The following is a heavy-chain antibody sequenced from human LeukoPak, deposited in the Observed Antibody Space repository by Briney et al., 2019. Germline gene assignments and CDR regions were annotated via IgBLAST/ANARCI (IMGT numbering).Heavy chain of an antibody. D-gene: IGHD2-2*01. V-gene: IGHV3-30-3*01. CDR2: ISYDGSNK. Sequence: QPGRSLRLSCAASGFTFSSYAMHWVRQAPGKGLEWVAVISYDGSNKYYADSVKGRFTISRDNSKNTLYLQMNSLRAEDTAVYYCAREMPIVVVPAAMSNAFDIWGQGTMVTVSS. CDR1: GFTFSSYA. CDR3: AREMPIVVVPAAMSNAFDI. J-gene: IGHJ3*02.